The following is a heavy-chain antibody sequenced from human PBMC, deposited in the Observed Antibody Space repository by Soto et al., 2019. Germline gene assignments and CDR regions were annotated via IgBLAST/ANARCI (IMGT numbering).Heavy chain of an antibody. CDR1: GFSLSTSGVG. Sequence: QITLKESGPTLVKPTQTLTLTCTLSGFSLSTSGVGVGWIHQPPGKALEWLALIYWDDDKRYSPSLKSRLTIPKDPSKNQVVLSMTNMDPVDTATYYCAHSLIPNWGSRGAFDDWGQGTLVTVSS. D-gene: IGHD7-27*01. CDR3: AHSLIPNWGSRGAFDD. V-gene: IGHV2-5*02. J-gene: IGHJ4*02. CDR2: IYWDDDK.